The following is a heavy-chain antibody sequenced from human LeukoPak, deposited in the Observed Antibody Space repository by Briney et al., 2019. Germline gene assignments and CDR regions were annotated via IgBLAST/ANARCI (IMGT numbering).Heavy chain of an antibody. Sequence: SVKVSCKASGGTFSSHSFNWVRQAPGQGPEWMGGIIPMSTTTKYAQKFQGRVTITADEFTSTVFMELSGLRFEDTAVYYCARPRTYYDSWSGYPPFDYWGQGTLVTVSS. CDR1: GGTFSSHS. CDR3: ARPRTYYDSWSGYPPFDY. D-gene: IGHD3-3*01. J-gene: IGHJ4*02. CDR2: IIPMSTTT. V-gene: IGHV1-69*13.